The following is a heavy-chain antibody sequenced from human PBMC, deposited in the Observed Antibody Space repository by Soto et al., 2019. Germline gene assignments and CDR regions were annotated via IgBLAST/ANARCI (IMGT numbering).Heavy chain of an antibody. CDR1: GGSISSYY. J-gene: IGHJ5*02. CDR3: ARDLGGGGRFDP. D-gene: IGHD2-15*01. Sequence: QVQLQESGPGLVKPSETLSLTCTVPGGSISSYYWSWIRQPPGKGLEWMGYIYYSGSTNYNPSLMGRITISEDTSRNQFSLSLSCVTAADTAVYYCARDLGGGGRFDPWGQGTLVTVSS. CDR2: IYYSGST. V-gene: IGHV4-59*01.